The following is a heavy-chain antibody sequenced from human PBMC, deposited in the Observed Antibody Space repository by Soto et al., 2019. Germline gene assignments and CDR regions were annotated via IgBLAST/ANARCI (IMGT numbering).Heavy chain of an antibody. Sequence: SETLSLTCSVSGGSINSYWWSWIRQPAGKGLEWIGRVYSSGTTDYNPSLNSRATMSVGTSKNQFSLKLSSVTAADTAVYYCARDIGSFAYGEGYWGQGIQVTVSS. CDR3: ARDIGSFAYGEGY. D-gene: IGHD3-10*01. J-gene: IGHJ4*02. V-gene: IGHV4-4*07. CDR2: VYSSGTT. CDR1: GGSINSYW.